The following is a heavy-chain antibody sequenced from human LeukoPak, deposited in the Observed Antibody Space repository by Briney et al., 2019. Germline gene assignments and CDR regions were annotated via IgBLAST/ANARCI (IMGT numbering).Heavy chain of an antibody. CDR2: IRWDGGST. CDR3: AKAARDYYYMDV. J-gene: IGHJ6*03. V-gene: IGHV3-43*01. CDR1: GFTFDDYT. Sequence: AGGSLRLSCAASGFTFDDYTMHWVRQAPGKGLEWVSLIRWDGGSTYYADSVKGRFAVSRDNSKNSLYLRMNSLRTDDTALYYCAKAARDYYYMDVWGKGTTVIVSS.